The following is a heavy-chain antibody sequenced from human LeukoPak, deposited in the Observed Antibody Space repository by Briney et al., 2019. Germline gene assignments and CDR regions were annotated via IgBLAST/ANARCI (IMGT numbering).Heavy chain of an antibody. J-gene: IGHJ4*02. V-gene: IGHV5-51*01. Sequence: GESLKISCTVSGYSFSSYWIGWGRQMPGKGLELMGIIYPGDSDTRYSPSFQGQVTISADKSISTAYLQWSSLKASDTAMYYCARLVTQTGPFDYWGQGTLVTVSS. CDR2: IYPGDSDT. CDR1: GYSFSSYW. CDR3: ARLVTQTGPFDY. D-gene: IGHD1-1*01.